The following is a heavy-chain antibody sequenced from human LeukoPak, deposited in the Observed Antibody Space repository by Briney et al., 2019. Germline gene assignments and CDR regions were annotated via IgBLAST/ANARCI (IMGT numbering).Heavy chain of an antibody. D-gene: IGHD6-13*01. CDR2: ISSSGSTI. CDR1: GFTFSSYE. Sequence: PGGSLRLSCAASGFTFSSYEMNWVHQAPGKGLEWVSYISSSGSTIYYADSVKGRFTISRDNSKNSLYLQMNSLRTEDTALYYCAKDKGYSSSWYYHSSGWYHYYYYGMDVWGQGTTVTVSS. V-gene: IGHV3-48*03. J-gene: IGHJ6*02. CDR3: AKDKGYSSSWYYHSSGWYHYYYYGMDV.